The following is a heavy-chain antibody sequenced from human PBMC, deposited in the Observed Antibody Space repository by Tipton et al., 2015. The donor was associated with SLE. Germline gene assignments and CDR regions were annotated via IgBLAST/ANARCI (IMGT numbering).Heavy chain of an antibody. V-gene: IGHV4-39*01. J-gene: IGHJ4*02. Sequence: TLSLTCTVSGGSISRVGYYWTWIRQPPGKGLEWIGNVYHSGNTYYNPSLKSRVTISVDTSKNQFSLKLSSVTAADTAVYYCARLPAVRYYDSSGYFDYWGQGSLVTVSS. CDR3: ARLPAVRYYDSSGYFDY. CDR1: GGSISRVGYY. D-gene: IGHD3-22*01. CDR2: VYHSGNT.